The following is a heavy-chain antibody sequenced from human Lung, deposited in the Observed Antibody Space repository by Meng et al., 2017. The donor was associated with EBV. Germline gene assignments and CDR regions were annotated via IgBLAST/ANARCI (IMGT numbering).Heavy chain of an antibody. Sequence: QVQLVQSGSELKKPGASVKVSCKASGYTFTSSSMNWVRHAPGQGLEWMGWININTGNPTYAQGFTGWFVFSLDTSVSTAYLQIDSLKADDTAVYYCARGNGWRFDYWGQGTLVTVSS. CDR1: GYTFTSSS. D-gene: IGHD6-19*01. J-gene: IGHJ4*02. V-gene: IGHV7-4-1*01. CDR2: ININTGNP. CDR3: ARGNGWRFDY.